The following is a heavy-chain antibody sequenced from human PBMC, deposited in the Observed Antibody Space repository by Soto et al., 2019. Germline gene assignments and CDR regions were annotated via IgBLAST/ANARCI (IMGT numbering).Heavy chain of an antibody. Sequence: PGESLKISCKGSGYSFTSYWIGWVRQMPGKGLEWMGIIYPGDSDTRYSPSFQGQVTISADKSISTAYLQWSSLKASDTAMYYCARPLSYYYDSSGYYHRDYWGQGTLVTVSS. CDR2: IYPGDSDT. CDR3: ARPLSYYYDSSGYYHRDY. CDR1: GYSFTSYW. V-gene: IGHV5-51*01. J-gene: IGHJ4*02. D-gene: IGHD3-22*01.